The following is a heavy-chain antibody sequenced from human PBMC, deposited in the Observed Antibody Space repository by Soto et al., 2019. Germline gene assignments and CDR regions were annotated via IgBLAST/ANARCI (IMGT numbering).Heavy chain of an antibody. J-gene: IGHJ4*02. V-gene: IGHV4-39*01. CDR1: GGSISSSSYY. CDR3: ARIYYDSVFDY. CDR2: IYYSGST. Sequence: QLQLQESGPGLVKPSETLSLTCTVSGGSISSSSYYWGWIRQPPGKGLEWIGSIYYSGSTYYNPSLKVRVPISVDTSKNQFSLTLSSVTAADTAVYYCARIYYDSVFDYWGQGTLVTVSS. D-gene: IGHD3-22*01.